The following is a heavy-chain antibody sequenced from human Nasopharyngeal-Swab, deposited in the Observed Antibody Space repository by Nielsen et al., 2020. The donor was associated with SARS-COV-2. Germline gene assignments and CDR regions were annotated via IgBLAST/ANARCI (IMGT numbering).Heavy chain of an antibody. CDR3: ARVLEGGICDY. CDR1: GGSISSGDYY. J-gene: IGHJ4*02. V-gene: IGHV4-30-4*01. Sequence: SETLSLTCTVSGGSISSGDYYWSWIRQPPGKGLEWIGYTYYSGSTYYNPSLKSRVTISVDTSKNQFSLKLSSVTAADTAVYYCARVLEGGICDYWGQGTLVTVSS. CDR2: TYYSGST. D-gene: IGHD1-26*01.